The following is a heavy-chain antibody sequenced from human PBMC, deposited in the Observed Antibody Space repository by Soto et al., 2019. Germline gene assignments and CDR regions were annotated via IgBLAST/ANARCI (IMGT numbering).Heavy chain of an antibody. D-gene: IGHD3-22*01. Sequence: QVQLVQSGAEVKKPGSSVKLSCKASGDSFNTFAVTWVRQAPGQGLEWMGGIIPNFDTPNYAQKFHGRVTIIADKSTSTPYMVLSSLRSEDTAVYYCARPYYDSSGYYLWYFEYWGQGTLVTVPS. CDR3: ARPYYDSSGYYLWYFEY. CDR1: GDSFNTFA. J-gene: IGHJ4*02. CDR2: IIPNFDTP. V-gene: IGHV1-69*06.